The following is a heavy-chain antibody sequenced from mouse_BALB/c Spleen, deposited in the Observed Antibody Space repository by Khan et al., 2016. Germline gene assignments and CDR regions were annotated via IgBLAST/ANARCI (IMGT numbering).Heavy chain of an antibody. CDR2: IYIYYGGT. V-gene: IGHV1-39*01. D-gene: IGHD2-10*02. J-gene: IGHJ1*01. CDR1: GYSFTGYN. CDR3: ARGYGKFVIWYFEV. Sequence: VRLQQSGPELEKPGASVKISCKASGYSFTGYNMHWVKQSNGKSLEWIGNIYIYYGGTSYNQKFKGKATLTVDKSSSTAYMQLKSLTSEDSAVYYCARGYGKFVIWYFEVWGAGTTVTVSS.